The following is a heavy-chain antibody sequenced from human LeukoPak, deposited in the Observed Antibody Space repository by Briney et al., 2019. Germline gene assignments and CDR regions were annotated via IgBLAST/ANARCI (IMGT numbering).Heavy chain of an antibody. CDR3: ARFQADWGMGGYDAFDI. J-gene: IGHJ3*02. Sequence: PGGSLRLSCAASGFTFDDYAMHWVRQAPGKGLEWVSGISWNSGSIGYADSVKDRFTISRDNAKNTLYLQMNSLRAEDTAVYYCARFQADWGMGGYDAFDIWGQGTMVTVSS. CDR2: ISWNSGSI. CDR1: GFTFDDYA. D-gene: IGHD7-27*01. V-gene: IGHV3-9*01.